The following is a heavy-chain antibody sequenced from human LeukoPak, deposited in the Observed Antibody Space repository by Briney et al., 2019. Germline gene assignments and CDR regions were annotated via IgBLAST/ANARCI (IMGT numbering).Heavy chain of an antibody. J-gene: IGHJ4*02. Sequence: GGSLRLSCAASGSTFSDYYMNWIRQAPGKGLEWVSYISSSGSSTHYADSVKGRFTISRDNARNSLYLQMNSLRVEDTAVYYCARGDWYSFDYWGQGALVTVSS. D-gene: IGHD3-9*01. CDR1: GSTFSDYY. CDR2: ISSSGSST. V-gene: IGHV3-11*01. CDR3: ARGDWYSFDY.